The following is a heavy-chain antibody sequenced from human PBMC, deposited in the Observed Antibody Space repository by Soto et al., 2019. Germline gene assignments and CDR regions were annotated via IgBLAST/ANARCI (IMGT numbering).Heavy chain of an antibody. CDR1: GFTFSNAW. D-gene: IGHD3-3*01. Sequence: PGGSLRLSCAASGFTFSNAWMNWVRQAPGKGLEWVGRIKSKTDGGTTDYAAPVKGRFTISRDDSKNTLYLQMNSLKTEDTAVYYCTTDRESGYYIYYYYGMDVWGQGTTVSVSS. CDR2: IKSKTDGGTT. J-gene: IGHJ6*02. V-gene: IGHV3-15*07. CDR3: TTDRESGYYIYYYYGMDV.